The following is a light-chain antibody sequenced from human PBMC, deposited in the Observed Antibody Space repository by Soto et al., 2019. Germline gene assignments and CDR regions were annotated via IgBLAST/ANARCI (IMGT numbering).Light chain of an antibody. CDR3: QQANSYPWT. CDR2: GSS. J-gene: IGKJ1*01. V-gene: IGKV1-12*01. Sequence: DIQLTQSPSSVSASVGDSVTITCRASQGVSDWVAWYQQKPGEAPKHLIYGSSSLLSGVPSRFSGTRSGTDFTLTISSLQPEDFATYYCQQANSYPWTFGQGTKVDIK. CDR1: QGVSDW.